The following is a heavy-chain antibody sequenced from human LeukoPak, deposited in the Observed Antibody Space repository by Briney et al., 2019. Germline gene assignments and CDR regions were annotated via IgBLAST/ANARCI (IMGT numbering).Heavy chain of an antibody. V-gene: IGHV3-23*01. J-gene: IGHJ1*01. CDR3: AQQVGYCSSGSCYFTY. CDR1: GFTFKSYA. D-gene: IGHD2-15*01. Sequence: AGGSLRLSCVASGFTFKSYAMSWVRQAPGKGLEWVSAISNTGGSTYYADSVKGRFTISRDKSKNTLSLQMNSLRAEDTAVYYCAQQVGYCSSGSCYFTYWGQGTLVTVSS. CDR2: ISNTGGST.